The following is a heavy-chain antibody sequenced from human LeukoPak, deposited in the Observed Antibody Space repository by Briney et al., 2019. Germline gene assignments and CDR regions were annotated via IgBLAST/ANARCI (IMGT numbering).Heavy chain of an antibody. CDR1: GYTFTGYY. V-gene: IGHV1-2*04. CDR3: ARALPLGYCSSTSCPGAFDI. CDR2: INPNSGGT. J-gene: IGHJ3*02. D-gene: IGHD2-2*01. Sequence: SVKVSCKASGYTFTGYYMHWVRQAPGQGLEWMGWINPNSGGTNYAQKFQGWVTMTRDTSISTAYMELSRLRPDDTAVYYCARALPLGYCSSTSCPGAFDIWGQGTMVTVSS.